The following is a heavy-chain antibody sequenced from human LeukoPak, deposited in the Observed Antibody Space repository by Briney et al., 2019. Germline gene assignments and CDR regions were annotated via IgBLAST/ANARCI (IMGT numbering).Heavy chain of an antibody. CDR3: ARDIVDTAMVVLPGAFDI. CDR1: GGTFSSYA. V-gene: IGHV1-69*05. Sequence: GASVKVSCKASGGTFSSYAISWVRQAPGQGLEWMGGIIPIFGTANYAQKFQGRVTITTDESTSTAYMELSSLRSKDTAVYYCARDIVDTAMVVLPGAFDIWGQGTMVTVSS. D-gene: IGHD5-18*01. J-gene: IGHJ3*02. CDR2: IIPIFGTA.